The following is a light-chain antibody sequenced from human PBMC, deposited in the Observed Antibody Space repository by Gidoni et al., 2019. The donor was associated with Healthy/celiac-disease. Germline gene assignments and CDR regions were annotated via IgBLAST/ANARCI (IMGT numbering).Light chain of an antibody. CDR2: AAS. V-gene: IGKV1-9*01. CDR3: QQLNSYPIT. J-gene: IGKJ3*01. CDR1: QGISSY. Sequence: DIQLTQSPSFLSASVGDRVTITCRASQGISSYLAWYQQKPGKAPKLLIYAASTLQSGVPSRVSGSGSGTEFTLTISSLQPEDFATYYCQQLNSYPITFGPGTKVEIK.